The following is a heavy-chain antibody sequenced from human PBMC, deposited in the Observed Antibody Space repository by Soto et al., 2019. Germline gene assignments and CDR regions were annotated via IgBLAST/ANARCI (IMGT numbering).Heavy chain of an antibody. Sequence: GESLKISSKGSGYSFTSYWIGWARQMPGKGLEWMGIIYPSDSDTRYSPSLQGQVTISVDKSISTAYLQWSSLKASDTAMYYYARGGNSALNWFGPWGQGTLVTVSS. V-gene: IGHV5-51*01. J-gene: IGHJ5*02. CDR2: IYPSDSDT. D-gene: IGHD5-12*01. CDR1: GYSFTSYW. CDR3: ARGGNSALNWFGP.